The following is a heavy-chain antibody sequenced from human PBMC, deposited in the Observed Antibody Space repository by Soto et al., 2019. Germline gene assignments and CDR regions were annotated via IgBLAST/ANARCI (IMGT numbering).Heavy chain of an antibody. CDR1: GGSISSYY. Sequence: QVQLQESGPGLVKPSETLSLTCTVSGGSISSYYWSWIRQPPGKGLEWIGYIYYSGSTNYNPSLKSRVTISVDTSKNQFSLKLSSVTAADTAVYHCARGGPAASYDAFDIWGQGTMVTVSS. V-gene: IGHV4-59*01. CDR3: ARGGPAASYDAFDI. J-gene: IGHJ3*02. CDR2: IYYSGST. D-gene: IGHD2-2*01.